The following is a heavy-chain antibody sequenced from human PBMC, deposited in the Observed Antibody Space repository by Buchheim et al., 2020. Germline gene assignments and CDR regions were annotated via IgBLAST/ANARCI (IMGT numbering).Heavy chain of an antibody. CDR3: AREYSSSSNWFDP. Sequence: QLQLQESGSGLVKPSQTLSLTCAVSGGSISSGGYSWSWIRQPPGKGLEWIGDIYHSGRTYYNPSLKSRVTISVNRSTNQSSLKLSSVTAADTAVYYCAREYSSSSNWFDPWGQGTL. J-gene: IGHJ5*02. D-gene: IGHD6-6*01. CDR1: GGSISSGGYS. V-gene: IGHV4-30-2*01. CDR2: IYHSGRT.